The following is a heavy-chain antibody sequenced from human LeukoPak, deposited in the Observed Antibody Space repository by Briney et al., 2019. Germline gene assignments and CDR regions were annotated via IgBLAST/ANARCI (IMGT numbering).Heavy chain of an antibody. CDR1: GFTFSDYD. CDR3: ARVAKERVGGVYYFDY. V-gene: IGHV3-13*01. CDR2: IGTAGDT. J-gene: IGHJ4*02. Sequence: PGGSLRLSCAASGFTFSDYDMPWVRQATGKGLEWVSAIGTAGDTYYTGSVKGRFTISRENAKNSLYLQMNSLRAGDTAVYYCARVAKERVGGVYYFDYWGQGTLVTVSS. D-gene: IGHD1-1*01.